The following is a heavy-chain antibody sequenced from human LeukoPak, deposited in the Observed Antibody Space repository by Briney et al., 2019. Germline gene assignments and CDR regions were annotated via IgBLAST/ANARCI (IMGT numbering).Heavy chain of an antibody. CDR2: IIPIFGTA. V-gene: IGHV1-69*05. CDR1: GGTFNSYA. Sequence: SVKVSCKASGGTFNSYAISWVRQAPGQGLEWMGWIIPIFGTANYAQKFQGRVTITTDESTSTAYMELSSLRSEDTAVYYCASGLPSSGWYPLNTFDYWGQGTLVTVSS. J-gene: IGHJ4*02. CDR3: ASGLPSSGWYPLNTFDY. D-gene: IGHD6-19*01.